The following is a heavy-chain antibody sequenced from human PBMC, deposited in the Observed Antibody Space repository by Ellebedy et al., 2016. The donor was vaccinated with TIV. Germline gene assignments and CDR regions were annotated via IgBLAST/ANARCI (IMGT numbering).Heavy chain of an antibody. CDR3: AKGSNQLAAACLDY. CDR1: GFTFSNYG. D-gene: IGHD6-13*01. Sequence: GESLKISCAASGFTFSNYGMSWVRQAPGKGLEWVSGISGSGGRTFYADSVKGRFTMSRDNSKKTLYLEMNSLKADDTAVYFCAKGSNQLAAACLDYWGQGTLVTVSS. V-gene: IGHV3-23*01. J-gene: IGHJ4*02. CDR2: ISGSGGRT.